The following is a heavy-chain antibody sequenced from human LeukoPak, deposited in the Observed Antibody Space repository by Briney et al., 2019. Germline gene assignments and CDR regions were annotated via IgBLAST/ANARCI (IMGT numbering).Heavy chain of an antibody. V-gene: IGHV3-48*02. CDR3: ARDRDYCSSTSCYSDAFDI. J-gene: IGHJ3*02. CDR1: GFTFSSYS. D-gene: IGHD2-2*01. CDR2: ISSSSSTI. Sequence: PPGGSLRLSCAASGFTFSSYSMNWVRQAPGKGLKWVSYISSSSSTIYYADSVKGRFTISRDNAKNSMYLQMNSLRDEDTAVYYCARDRDYCSSTSCYSDAFDIWGQGTMVTVSS.